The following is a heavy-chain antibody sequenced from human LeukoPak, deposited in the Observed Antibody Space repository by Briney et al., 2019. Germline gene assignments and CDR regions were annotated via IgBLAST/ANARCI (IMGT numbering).Heavy chain of an antibody. J-gene: IGHJ4*02. CDR3: VRVVVKRWLQLGYFDY. CDR1: GGSISSGDYY. V-gene: IGHV4-30-4*08. Sequence: SQTLSLTCTVSGGSISSGDYYWSWIRQPPGKGLEWIGYIYYSGSTNYNPSLKSRVTISVDTSKNQFSLKLSSVTAAATAVYYCVRVVVKRWLQLGYFDYWGQGTLVTVSS. D-gene: IGHD5-24*01. CDR2: IYYSGST.